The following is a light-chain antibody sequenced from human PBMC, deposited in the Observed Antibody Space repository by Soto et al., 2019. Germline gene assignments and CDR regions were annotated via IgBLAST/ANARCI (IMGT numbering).Light chain of an antibody. Sequence: QSVLTQPASVSGSPGQSITISCTGTSSDVGGYNYVSWYQQHPGKAPKLMIYDVSNRPSGVSNRFSGSQSGNTASLTISGLQAEDEADYYCSSYISSSTLVFGGGTKVTVL. CDR1: SSDVGGYNY. CDR3: SSYISSSTLV. J-gene: IGLJ2*01. V-gene: IGLV2-14*01. CDR2: DVS.